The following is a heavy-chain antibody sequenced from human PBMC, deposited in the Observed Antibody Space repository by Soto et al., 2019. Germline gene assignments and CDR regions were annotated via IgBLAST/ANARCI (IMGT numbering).Heavy chain of an antibody. V-gene: IGHV4-39*01. CDR3: ARHSTGLGKETYYYYYYGMDV. CDR1: GGSISRSTYY. D-gene: IGHD3-9*01. Sequence: SETLSLTCTVSGGSISRSTYYWGWIRQPPGKGLEWIGSIYYSGSTYYRPSLKSRVTISVDTSKNQFSLKLSSVTAADTAVYYCARHSTGLGKETYYYYYYGMDVWGQGTTVTVSS. CDR2: IYYSGST. J-gene: IGHJ6*02.